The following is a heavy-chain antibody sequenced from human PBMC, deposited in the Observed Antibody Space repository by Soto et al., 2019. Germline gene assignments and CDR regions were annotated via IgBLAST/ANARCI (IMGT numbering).Heavy chain of an antibody. J-gene: IGHJ4*02. CDR3: ARHGRDSGSYGGFYFDY. CDR2: IYYSGST. CDR1: GGSISSSSYY. D-gene: IGHD1-26*01. Sequence: QLQLQESGPGLVKPSETLSLTCTVSGGSISSSSYYWGWIRQPPGKGLEWIGSIYYSGSTYYNPSLKSRVTISVDTSKNQFSLKLSSVTAADTAVYYCARHGRDSGSYGGFYFDYWGQGTLVTVSS. V-gene: IGHV4-39*01.